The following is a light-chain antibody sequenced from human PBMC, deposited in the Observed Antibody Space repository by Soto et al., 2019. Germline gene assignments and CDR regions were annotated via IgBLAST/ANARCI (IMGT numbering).Light chain of an antibody. J-gene: IGKJ5*01. CDR1: QGINTY. CDR3: QQYDTYPLT. Sequence: DIQLTQSPSFLSASVGDRVTITCRASQGINTYLAWYQQKLGKAPKVLIYDASKLHSGVPSRFSGSGSGTEFTLTISSLQPEDFATYYCQQYDTYPLTFGQGTRLEIK. CDR2: DAS. V-gene: IGKV1-9*01.